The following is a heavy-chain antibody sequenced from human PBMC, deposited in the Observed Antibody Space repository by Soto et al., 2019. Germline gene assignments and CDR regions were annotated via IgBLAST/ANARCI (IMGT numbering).Heavy chain of an antibody. J-gene: IGHJ6*02. D-gene: IGHD6-25*01. CDR3: AGQAALPNFYSGMDV. CDR1: GDSVSSNSAS. CDR2: TYYRSKWYN. Sequence: PSQTLSLTCAISGDSVSSNSASWNWIRQSPSRGLEWLGRTYYRSKWYNDYAVSVKGRVTINADTSKNHYSLHLTSVTPEDTAVVYCAGQAALPNFYSGMDVWGQGTLVTVSS. V-gene: IGHV6-1*01.